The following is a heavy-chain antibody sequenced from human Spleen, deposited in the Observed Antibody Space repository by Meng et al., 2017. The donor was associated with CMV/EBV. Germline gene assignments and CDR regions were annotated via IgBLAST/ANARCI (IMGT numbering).Heavy chain of an antibody. CDR3: ARGYSSGWYPDAFDI. V-gene: IGHV1-18*01. D-gene: IGHD6-19*01. CDR1: GYTFTSYG. CDR2: ISAYNGNT. J-gene: IGHJ3*02. Sequence: ASVKVSCKASGYTFTSYGISWVRQAPGQGLEWMGWISAYNGNTNYAQKLQGRVTMTTDTSTSTAYMELRSLRSDDTAVNYCARGYSSGWYPDAFDIWGQGTMVTVSS.